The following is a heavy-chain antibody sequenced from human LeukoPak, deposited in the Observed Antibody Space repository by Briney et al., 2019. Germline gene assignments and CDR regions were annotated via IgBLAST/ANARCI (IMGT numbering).Heavy chain of an antibody. CDR3: AKNGDRGAYCSGGSCYPYYYYYMDV. CDR2: ISPSGGTT. CDR1: GFTFRSSE. J-gene: IGHJ6*03. V-gene: IGHV3-23*01. Sequence: GGSLRLSCAASGFTFRSSEMNWVRQAPGKGLEWVSGISPSGGTTYYADSVKGRFTISRDNSKNTLYLQMNSLRAEATAIYYCAKNGDRGAYCSGGSCYPYYYYYMDVWGKGTTVTISS. D-gene: IGHD2-15*01.